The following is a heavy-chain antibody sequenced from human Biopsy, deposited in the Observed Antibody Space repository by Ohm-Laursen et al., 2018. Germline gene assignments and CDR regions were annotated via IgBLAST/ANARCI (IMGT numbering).Heavy chain of an antibody. Sequence: SDTLSLTCAVSGGPIRGYYWSWVRRPAGRGLEWIGRVYVGGSNNYNPSLRSRVSLSVDTSKNQFSLMLSGVTAADTAVYYCVSIFHTNNERRPFDMWGQGTMVAVSA. V-gene: IGHV4-4*07. CDR3: VSIFHTNNERRPFDM. CDR1: GGPIRGYY. D-gene: IGHD5-24*01. J-gene: IGHJ3*02. CDR2: VYVGGSN.